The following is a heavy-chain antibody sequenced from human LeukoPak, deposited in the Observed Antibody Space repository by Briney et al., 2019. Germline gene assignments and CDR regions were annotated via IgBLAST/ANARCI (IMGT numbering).Heavy chain of an antibody. CDR1: GGSISSGDYY. V-gene: IGHV4-30-4*01. J-gene: IGHJ5*02. CDR3: ARDFYGEGGFDP. D-gene: IGHD4-17*01. Sequence: SETLSLTCTVSGGSISSGDYYWSWIRQPPGKGLEWIGYIYYSGSTYYNPSLKSRVTISVDTSKNQFSLKLSSVTAADTAVYYCARDFYGEGGFDPWGQGTLVTVSS. CDR2: IYYSGST.